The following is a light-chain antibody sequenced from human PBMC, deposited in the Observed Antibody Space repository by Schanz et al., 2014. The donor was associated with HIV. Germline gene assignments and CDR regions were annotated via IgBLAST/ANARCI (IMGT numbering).Light chain of an antibody. CDR2: ATS. CDR3: QYFGNSGGT. V-gene: IGKV3-20*01. J-gene: IGKJ4*01. Sequence: EIVLTQSPGSLSLSPGGRATLSCGASQRLSSSYLAWYQQKRDQPPRLVIYATSTRAAGIPDRFSGTGSGTDFTLTISSLEPEDFAVYYCQYFGNSGGTFGVGTKVEIK. CDR1: QRLSSSY.